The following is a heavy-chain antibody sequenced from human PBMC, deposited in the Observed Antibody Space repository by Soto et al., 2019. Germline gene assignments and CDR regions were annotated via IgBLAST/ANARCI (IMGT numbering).Heavy chain of an antibody. J-gene: IGHJ5*02. Sequence: QVQLVQSGAEVRKPGSSVKVSCKASGGTFSRHAISWVRQAPGQGLEWMGGIIPIFGTANHAQKFQGRVTIIADESTSTVYMELSSLRSEDTAMYYCARAEVGGYDPSGYSYVWFDPWGQGTLVTVSS. CDR2: IIPIFGTA. V-gene: IGHV1-69*01. D-gene: IGHD5-18*01. CDR3: ARAEVGGYDPSGYSYVWFDP. CDR1: GGTFSRHA.